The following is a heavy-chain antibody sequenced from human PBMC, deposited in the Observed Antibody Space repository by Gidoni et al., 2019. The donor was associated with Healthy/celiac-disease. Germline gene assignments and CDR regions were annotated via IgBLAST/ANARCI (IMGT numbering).Heavy chain of an antibody. D-gene: IGHD6-13*01. CDR3: ARVAIAAAGTDYYYGMDV. CDR1: GGSFSGYY. CDR2: INHSGST. J-gene: IGHJ6*02. V-gene: IGHV4-34*01. Sequence: QVQLQQWGAGLLTPSETLSLPCAVYGGSFSGYYWSWIRQPPGKGLEWIGEINHSGSTNYNPSLKSRVTISVDTSKNQFSLKLSSVTAADTAVYYCARVAIAAAGTDYYYGMDVWGQGTTVTVSS.